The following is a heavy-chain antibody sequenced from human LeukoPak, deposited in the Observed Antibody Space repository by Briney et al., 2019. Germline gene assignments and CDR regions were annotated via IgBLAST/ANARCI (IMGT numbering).Heavy chain of an antibody. J-gene: IGHJ4*02. Sequence: ASVKVSCKASGYTFTDYYIHWVRRAPGQGLEWMGRINPNSGGANYVQNFQGTVIMTRDTSITTDYMELTSLRSDDTALYYCARAPGKDCTGGSCYSLPYYWGQGTLVTVSS. CDR2: INPNSGGA. V-gene: IGHV1-2*06. CDR3: ARAPGKDCTGGSCYSLPYY. D-gene: IGHD2-15*01. CDR1: GYTFTDYY.